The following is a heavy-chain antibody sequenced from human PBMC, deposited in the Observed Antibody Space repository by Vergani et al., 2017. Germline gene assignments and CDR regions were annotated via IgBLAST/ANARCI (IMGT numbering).Heavy chain of an antibody. J-gene: IGHJ5*02. CDR2: IYYSGST. D-gene: IGHD2-15*01. CDR1: GAAIKDFY. Sequence: QVQLQESGPGLVKPSETLSLTCTVSGAAIKDFYWSWFRQPPGKGLEWIGYIYYSGSTYYNPSLKSRVTISVDTSKNQFSLKLSSVTAADTAVYYCARDRGGVGWFDPWGQGTLVTVSS. CDR3: ARDRGGVGWFDP. V-gene: IGHV4-59*12.